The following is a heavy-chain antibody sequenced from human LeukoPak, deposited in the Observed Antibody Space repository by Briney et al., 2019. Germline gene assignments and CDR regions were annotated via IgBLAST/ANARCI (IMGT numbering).Heavy chain of an antibody. Sequence: GASVKVSCKASGYTFTSYWIGWVRQMPGKGLEWMGIIYPGDSDTRYSPSFQGQVTISVDKSIRNAYLQWSSLKASDTAIYYCARQRGVVTPDYWGQGTLVTVSS. CDR1: GYTFTSYW. V-gene: IGHV5-51*01. CDR2: IYPGDSDT. D-gene: IGHD4-23*01. CDR3: ARQRGVVTPDY. J-gene: IGHJ4*02.